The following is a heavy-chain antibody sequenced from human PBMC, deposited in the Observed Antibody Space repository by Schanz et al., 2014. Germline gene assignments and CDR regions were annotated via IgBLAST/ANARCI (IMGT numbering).Heavy chain of an antibody. CDR1: GYTFTGYY. CDR2: IIPIHGIV. CDR3: AGTYCSSTSCYTGYYYMDV. V-gene: IGHV1-69*04. J-gene: IGHJ6*03. D-gene: IGHD2-2*02. Sequence: QVQLVQSGAEVKKPGASVKVSCKASGYTFTGYYMHWLRQAPGQGLEWMGRIIPIHGIVNYAQRFQDRVRITADKSTSTAYMELTSLRSEDTAVYYCAGTYCSSTSCYTGYYYMDVWGKGTTVTVSS.